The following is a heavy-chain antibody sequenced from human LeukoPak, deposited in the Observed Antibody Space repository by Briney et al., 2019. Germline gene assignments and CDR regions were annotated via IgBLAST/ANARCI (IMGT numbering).Heavy chain of an antibody. Sequence: SETLSLTCAVYGGSFSGYYWSWIRQPPGKGLEWIGEINHSGSTNYNPSLKSRVTISVDTSKNQFSLKLSSVTAADTAVYYCARAVGATDYWAREPWSPSPQ. J-gene: IGHJ4*02. V-gene: IGHV4-34*01. D-gene: IGHD1-26*01. CDR2: INHSGST. CDR1: GGSFSGYY. CDR3: ARAVGATDY.